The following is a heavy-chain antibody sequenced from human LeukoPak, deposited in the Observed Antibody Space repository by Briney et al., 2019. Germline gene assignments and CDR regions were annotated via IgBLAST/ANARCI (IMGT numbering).Heavy chain of an antibody. CDR2: IYTSGST. CDR3: ASWGSSPELGAFDI. D-gene: IGHD7-27*01. CDR1: GGSISSYY. Sequence: SETLSLTCTVSGGSISSYYWSWIRQPAGKGLEWIGRIYTSGSTNYNPSLKSRVTMSVDTSKNQFSLKLSSVTATDTAVYYCASWGSSPELGAFDIWGQGTMVTVSS. J-gene: IGHJ3*02. V-gene: IGHV4-4*07.